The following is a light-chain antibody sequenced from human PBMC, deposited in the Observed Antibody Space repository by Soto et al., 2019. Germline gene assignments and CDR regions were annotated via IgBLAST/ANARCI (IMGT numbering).Light chain of an antibody. CDR3: QKYDSAPRT. Sequence: DFQMTQSPSSLSASVGDRVTITCRASQGISNYLAWYQQKPGKAPNLLIYAASTLHSGVPSRFSGSGSGTHFTLTISSLQPEDVATYYCQKYDSAPRTFGQGTKVDIK. CDR2: AAS. CDR1: QGISNY. J-gene: IGKJ1*01. V-gene: IGKV1-27*01.